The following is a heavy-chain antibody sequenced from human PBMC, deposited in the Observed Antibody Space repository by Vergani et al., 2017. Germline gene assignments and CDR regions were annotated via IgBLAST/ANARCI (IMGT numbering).Heavy chain of an antibody. CDR3: ARDLVTPINGIDV. J-gene: IGHJ6*02. D-gene: IGHD2-8*02. CDR2: IYYSGST. CDR1: GDSISSGVYY. V-gene: IGHV4-30-4*01. Sequence: QVQLQESGPGLVKPSQTLSLTCSVSGDSISSGVYYWNWIRQHPGKGLEWIGYIYYSGSTYYNPSLKSRVTISLDTSKNQFSLKLSSVTAADTAVYYCARDLVTPINGIDVWGQRTTVTVSS.